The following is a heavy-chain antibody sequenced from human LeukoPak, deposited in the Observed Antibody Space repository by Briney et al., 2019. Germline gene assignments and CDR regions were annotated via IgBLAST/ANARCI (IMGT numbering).Heavy chain of an antibody. Sequence: GASVKVSCRASGGTFSSYAISWVRQAPGQGLEWMGGIIPIFGTANYAQKFQGRVTITADESTSTAYMELSSLRSEDTAVYYCARAGSTVTANIDYWGQGTLVTVSS. CDR1: GGTFSSYA. CDR2: IIPIFGTA. D-gene: IGHD4-17*01. J-gene: IGHJ4*02. CDR3: ARAGSTVTANIDY. V-gene: IGHV1-69*13.